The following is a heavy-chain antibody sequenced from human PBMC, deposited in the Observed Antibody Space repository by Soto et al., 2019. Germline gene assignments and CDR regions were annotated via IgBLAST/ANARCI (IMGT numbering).Heavy chain of an antibody. D-gene: IGHD3-10*01. Sequence: SETLSLTCTVSGGSISSGDYYWSWIRQPPGKGLEWIGYIYYSGSTYYNPSLKSRVTISVDTSKNQFSLKLSSVTAADTAVYYRARSDYYGSRYFDLWGRGTLVTVSS. J-gene: IGHJ2*01. CDR3: ARSDYYGSRYFDL. CDR2: IYYSGST. CDR1: GGSISSGDYY. V-gene: IGHV4-30-4*01.